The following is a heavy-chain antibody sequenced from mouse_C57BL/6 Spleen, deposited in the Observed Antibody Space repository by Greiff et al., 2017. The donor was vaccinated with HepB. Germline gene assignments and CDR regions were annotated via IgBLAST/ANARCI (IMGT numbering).Heavy chain of an antibody. V-gene: IGHV8-8*01. CDR2: IWWDDDK. Sequence: QVTLKVCGPGILQPSQPLSLTCSFSGFSLSTFGMGVGWIRQPSGKGLEWLAHIWWDDDKYYNPALKSRLTISKDTSKNQVFLKIANVDTADTATYYCARIEVAYYSNYYDVWGTGTTVTVSS. CDR3: ARIEVAYYSNYYDV. J-gene: IGHJ1*03. CDR1: GFSLSTFGMG. D-gene: IGHD2-5*01.